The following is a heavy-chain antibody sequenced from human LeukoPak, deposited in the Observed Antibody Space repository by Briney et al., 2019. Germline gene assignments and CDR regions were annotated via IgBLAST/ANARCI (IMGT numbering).Heavy chain of an antibody. CDR2: MNPNRGNT. J-gene: IGHJ6*03. D-gene: IGHD3-10*01. Sequence: GASVKVSCKASGYTFTSYDINWVRQATGQGLEWMGWMNPNRGNTGYAQKDQVRVTITRNTSISTAYMELNSLSSEDTAVYSCARRSGYYGSGSFLPPFYYMDVWGKGTTVTVSS. V-gene: IGHV1-8*03. CDR3: ARRSGYYGSGSFLPPFYYMDV. CDR1: GYTFTSYD.